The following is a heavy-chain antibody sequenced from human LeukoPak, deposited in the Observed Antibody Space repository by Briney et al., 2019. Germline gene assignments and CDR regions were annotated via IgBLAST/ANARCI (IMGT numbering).Heavy chain of an antibody. CDR1: GYTLTDYY. V-gene: IGHV1-2*02. CDR2: INPNSGGT. Sequence: ASVKVSCKASGYTLTDYYMHWVRQAPGQGLEWMGWINPNSGGTNYTQKFQGRVTMTRDTSISTACMELSRLRSDDTAVYYCAREGYSSSWSYYYYYYMDVWGKGTTVTISS. D-gene: IGHD6-13*01. CDR3: AREGYSSSWSYYYYYYMDV. J-gene: IGHJ6*03.